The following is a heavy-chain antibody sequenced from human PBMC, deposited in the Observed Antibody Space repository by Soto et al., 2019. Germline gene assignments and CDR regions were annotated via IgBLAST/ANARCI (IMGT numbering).Heavy chain of an antibody. CDR3: ARVPSITMVRGVMGKRKHYYYYGMDV. CDR1: GLSFSGYY. CDR2: INHSGST. V-gene: IGHV4-34*01. J-gene: IGHJ6*02. Sequence: SETLSLTCAVYGLSFSGYYWSWIRQPPGKGLEWIGEINHSGSTNYNPSLKSRVTISVDTSKNQFSLKLSSVTAADTAVYYCARVPSITMVRGVMGKRKHYYYYGMDVWGQGTTVTVSS. D-gene: IGHD3-10*01.